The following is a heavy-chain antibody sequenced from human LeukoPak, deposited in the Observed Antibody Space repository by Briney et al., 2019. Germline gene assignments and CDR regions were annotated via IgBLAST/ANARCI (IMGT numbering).Heavy chain of an antibody. CDR1: GGTFSGYA. Sequence: SVKVSCKASGGTFSGYAISWARQAPGQGLEWMGRIIPILGIANCAQKFQGRVTITADKSTSTAYMELSSLRSEDTAVYYCARDASPLTMVRGVMDYWGQGTLVTVSS. J-gene: IGHJ4*02. CDR2: IIPILGIA. D-gene: IGHD3-10*01. V-gene: IGHV1-69*04. CDR3: ARDASPLTMVRGVMDY.